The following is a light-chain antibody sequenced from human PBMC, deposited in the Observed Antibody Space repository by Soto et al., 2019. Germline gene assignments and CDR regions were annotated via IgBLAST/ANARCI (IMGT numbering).Light chain of an antibody. J-gene: IGKJ2*01. CDR2: GAS. Sequence: EIVLTQSPGTLSLSPGERATLSCRASQSVSSSYLAWYQHKPGQSHRLLIYGASSRATGITDRFSGSGSGKDFTLTISRLEADDFAVYYWQQYGSSPHTFGQGTKLEIK. CDR1: QSVSSSY. V-gene: IGKV3-20*01. CDR3: QQYGSSPHT.